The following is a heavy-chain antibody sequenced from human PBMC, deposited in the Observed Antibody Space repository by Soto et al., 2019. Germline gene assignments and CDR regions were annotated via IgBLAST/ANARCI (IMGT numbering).Heavy chain of an antibody. CDR2: IYYSGST. Sequence: PSETLSLTCTVSGGSISSSSYYWGWIRQPPGKGLEWIGSIYYSGSTYYNPSLKSRVTISVDTSKNQFSLKLSSVTAADTAVYYCARMGREAFMDVWGKGTTVTVSS. CDR1: GGSISSSSYY. V-gene: IGHV4-39*01. CDR3: ARMGREAFMDV. J-gene: IGHJ6*03.